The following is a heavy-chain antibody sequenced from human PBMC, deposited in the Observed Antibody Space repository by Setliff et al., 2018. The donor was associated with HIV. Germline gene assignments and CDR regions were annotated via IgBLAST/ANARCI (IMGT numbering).Heavy chain of an antibody. CDR1: GGSIGSFY. J-gene: IGHJ4*02. Sequence: SETLSLTCTVSGGSIGSFYWSWIRQPPGKALEWIGYISSSGTTNYNPSLRSRVTISIETSNTRFSLWLRSVTAADTATYFCARLGRAIDDGGSSLRLDFWGQGMLVTVSS. D-gene: IGHD2-15*01. V-gene: IGHV4-4*09. CDR2: ISSSGTT. CDR3: ARLGRAIDDGGSSLRLDF.